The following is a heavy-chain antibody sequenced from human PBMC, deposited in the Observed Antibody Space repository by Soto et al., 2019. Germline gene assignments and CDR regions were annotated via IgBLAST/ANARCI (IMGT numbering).Heavy chain of an antibody. CDR2: ISSTTNYI. CDR1: GFTFTRYS. CDR3: ARESEDLTSNFDY. Sequence: GGSLRLSCAASGFTFTRYSMNWVRQAPGKGLEWVSSISSTTNYIYYADSMKGRLTVSRDNAKNSVYLEMNSLSAEDTAVYYCARESEDLTSNFDYWGQGTLVTVSS. J-gene: IGHJ4*02. V-gene: IGHV3-21*01.